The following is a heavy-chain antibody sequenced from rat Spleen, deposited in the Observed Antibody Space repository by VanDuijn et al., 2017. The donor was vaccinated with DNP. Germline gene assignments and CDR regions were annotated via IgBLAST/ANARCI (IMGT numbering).Heavy chain of an antibody. Sequence: EVQLVESGGDLVQPGGSLKLSCVVSGFTFNYYWMAWIRQVPGKGLEWVASINTDGGGTYYPDSVKGRFTISRNNAEKTVHLQMNSLRSEDTATYYCASWAPIAPISTSNYWGQGVMVTVSS. CDR3: ASWAPIAPISTSNY. D-gene: IGHD1-2*01. V-gene: IGHV5-58*01. CDR2: INTDGGGT. J-gene: IGHJ2*01. CDR1: GFTFNYYW.